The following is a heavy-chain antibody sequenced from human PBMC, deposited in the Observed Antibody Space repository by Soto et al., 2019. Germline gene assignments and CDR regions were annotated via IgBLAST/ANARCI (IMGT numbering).Heavy chain of an antibody. V-gene: IGHV1-69*08. CDR1: GDTFSNYI. D-gene: IGHD5-18*01. J-gene: IGHJ4*02. Sequence: QVQLVQSGAEVKKPGSSVKVSCKASGDTFSNYIISWVRQAPGQGLEWMGRIIPILDTANYAQNFQGRVTITADKFTSTAYMELDSLRSEDTAVYYCARARGYSYGCDYWGQGTLVTVSS. CDR3: ARARGYSYGCDY. CDR2: IIPILDTA.